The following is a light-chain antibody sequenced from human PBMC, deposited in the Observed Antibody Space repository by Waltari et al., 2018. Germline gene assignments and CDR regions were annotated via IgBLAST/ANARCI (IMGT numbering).Light chain of an antibody. CDR2: EDN. CDR1: SRIIPSNY. CDR3: QSYDSSNHV. Sequence: NFMLTQPHYVSNSPEKTLTISCTRSSRIIPSNYIKWYQQRPVSAPTTVIYEDNPRPSGVPDRFSGSIDSSSNSASLTISGLKTEDEADYYCQSYDSSNHVFGSGTKVTVL. J-gene: IGLJ6*01. V-gene: IGLV6-57*03.